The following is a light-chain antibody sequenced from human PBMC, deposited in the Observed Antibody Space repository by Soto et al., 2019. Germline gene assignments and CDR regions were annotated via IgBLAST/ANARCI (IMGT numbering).Light chain of an antibody. V-gene: IGLV1-40*01. Sequence: QSVLTQPPSVSGAPGQRVTISCTGSSSNIGANYDVHWYQHLPGTAPKLLISGNSNRPSGVPDRFSGSKSGTSASLAITGLQAEDEADYYCQSYDSSLSGYVVGTGTKLTVL. CDR2: GNS. CDR3: QSYDSSLSGYV. CDR1: SSNIGANYD. J-gene: IGLJ1*01.